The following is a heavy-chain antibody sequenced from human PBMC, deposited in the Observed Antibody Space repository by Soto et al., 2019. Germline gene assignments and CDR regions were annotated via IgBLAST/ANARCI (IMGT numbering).Heavy chain of an antibody. V-gene: IGHV3-33*01. CDR1: GFTFSSYG. D-gene: IGHD6-19*01. J-gene: IGHJ4*02. CDR3: ARDYEASVNSRQLYSSGRRGIDPYPTDY. Sequence: GGSLRLSCAASGFTFSSYGMHWVRQAPGKGLEWVAVIWYDGSNKYYADSVKGRFTISRDNSKNTLYLQMNSLRAEDTAVYYCARDYEASVNSRQLYSSGRRGIDPYPTDYWGQGTLVTVSS. CDR2: IWYDGSNK.